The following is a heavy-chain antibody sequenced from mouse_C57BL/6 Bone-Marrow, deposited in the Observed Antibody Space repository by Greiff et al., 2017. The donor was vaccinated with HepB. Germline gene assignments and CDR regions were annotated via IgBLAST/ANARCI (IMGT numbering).Heavy chain of an antibody. CDR3: ARRYGFAY. V-gene: IGHV1-66*01. Sequence: QVQLQQSGPELVKPGASVKISCKASGYSFTSYYIHWVKQRPGQGLEWIGWIYPGSGNTKYDEKFKGKATLTADTSSSTAYMQLSSLTTYDSAVYYCARRYGFAYWGQGTLVTVSA. CDR1: GYSFTSYY. D-gene: IGHD2-10*02. J-gene: IGHJ3*01. CDR2: IYPGSGNT.